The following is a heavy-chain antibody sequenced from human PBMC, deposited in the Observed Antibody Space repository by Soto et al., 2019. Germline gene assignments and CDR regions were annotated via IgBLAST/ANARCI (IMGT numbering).Heavy chain of an antibody. CDR2: IHHSGPT. Sequence: SETLSLTCKVSGDSISSSEWWSWVRQPPGKGLEWIAEIHHSGPTNYNPSLQSRVTITVDKSKNQISLRLSTVTAADTAVYYCARGGITAVRNYYFDHWGQGTLVTVSS. D-gene: IGHD1-20*01. V-gene: IGHV4-4*02. J-gene: IGHJ4*02. CDR3: ARGGITAVRNYYFDH. CDR1: GDSISSSEW.